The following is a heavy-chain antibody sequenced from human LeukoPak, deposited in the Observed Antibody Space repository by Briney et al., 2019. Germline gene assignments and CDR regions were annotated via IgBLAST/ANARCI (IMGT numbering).Heavy chain of an antibody. D-gene: IGHD1-26*01. CDR2: INHSGST. V-gene: IGHV4-34*01. Sequence: SGTLSLTCAVYGGSFSGYYWSWIRQPPGKGLEWIGEINHSGSTNYNPSLKSRVTISVDTSKNQFSLKLSSVTAADTAVYYCARRDVGLFDYWGQGTLVTVSS. CDR1: GGSFSGYY. CDR3: ARRDVGLFDY. J-gene: IGHJ4*02.